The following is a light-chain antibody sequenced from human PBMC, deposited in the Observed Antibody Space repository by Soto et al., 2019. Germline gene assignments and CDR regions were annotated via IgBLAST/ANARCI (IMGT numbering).Light chain of an antibody. J-gene: IGLJ1*01. V-gene: IGLV2-14*03. CDR1: SSNVGSYDY. CDR2: DVN. CDR3: CSYSTSGTHV. Sequence: QSALTQPASVSGSPGQSITFSCTGTSSNVGSYDYVSWHQQHPGTAPKLIIYDVNNRPSGVPSRFSGSKSGNTASLTISGLQAEDEADYYCCSYSTSGTHVFGTGTKLTVL.